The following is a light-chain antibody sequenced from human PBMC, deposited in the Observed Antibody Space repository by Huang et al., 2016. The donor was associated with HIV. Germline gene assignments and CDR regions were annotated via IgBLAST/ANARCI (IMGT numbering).Light chain of an antibody. J-gene: IGKJ5*01. CDR3: QQLHTYPIT. CDR2: AAS. Sequence: AVQLTQSPSSLAASVGDTVIISCRASHDIGTSLAWYQQRTGRAPKLLISAASTLQTGVPSRFSGDSAGTYFTLFITNLPPEDFATYYCQQLHTYPITFGQGTRLDMK. V-gene: IGKV1-13*02. CDR1: HDIGTS.